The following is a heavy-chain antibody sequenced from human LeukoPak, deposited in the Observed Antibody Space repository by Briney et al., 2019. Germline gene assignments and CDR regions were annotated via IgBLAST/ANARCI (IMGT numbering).Heavy chain of an antibody. J-gene: IGHJ4*02. CDR2: IIPIFGTA. CDR3: ASLEDGYAPRDY. D-gene: IGHD5-24*01. V-gene: IGHV1-69*13. Sequence: LVKVSCKASGGTFSSYAISWVRQAPGQGLEWMGGIIPIFGTANYAQKFQGRVTITADESTSTAYMELSSRRSEDTAVYYCASLEDGYAPRDYWGQGTLVTVSS. CDR1: GGTFSSYA.